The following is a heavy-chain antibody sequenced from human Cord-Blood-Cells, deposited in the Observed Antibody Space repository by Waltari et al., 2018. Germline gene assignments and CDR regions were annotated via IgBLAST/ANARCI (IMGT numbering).Heavy chain of an antibody. CDR1: GGSFSGYY. CDR2: INHSGST. CDR3: ARGKGNAFDI. V-gene: IGHV4-34*01. Sequence: QVQLQQWGAGLLKPSETLSLTCAVYGGSFSGYYWSWIRQPPGKGLEWIREINHSGSTNYNPALKSRGTISVDTSKNQFSLKLSSVTAADTAVYYCARGKGNAFDIWGQGTMVTVSS. J-gene: IGHJ3*02. D-gene: IGHD1-1*01.